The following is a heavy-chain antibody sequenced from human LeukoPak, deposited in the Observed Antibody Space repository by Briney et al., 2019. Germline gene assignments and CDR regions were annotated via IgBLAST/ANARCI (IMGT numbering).Heavy chain of an antibody. J-gene: IGHJ4*02. Sequence: PGGSLRLSCAASGFTFSDYYMSWIRQAPGKGLEWVSYISSSGSNIYYADSVKGRFTIYRDNAKNSLYLQMNSLSAEDTEVYYCARWARCNWNDPYWGQGTLVTVSS. CDR3: ARWARCNWNDPY. D-gene: IGHD1-1*01. CDR2: ISSSGSNI. CDR1: GFTFSDYY. V-gene: IGHV3-11*01.